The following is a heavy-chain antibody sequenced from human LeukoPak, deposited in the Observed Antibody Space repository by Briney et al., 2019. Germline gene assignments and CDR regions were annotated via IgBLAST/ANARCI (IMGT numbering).Heavy chain of an antibody. CDR1: GYTFTGYY. V-gene: IGHV1-2*02. CDR2: INPNSGGT. J-gene: IGHJ6*02. D-gene: IGHD3-10*01. CDR3: ARDGYYGSGSYYRYCYSGMDV. Sequence: ASVKVSCKASGYTFTGYYMHWVRQAPGQGLEWMGWINPNSGGTNYAQKFQGRVTMTRDTSISTAYMELSRLRSDDTAVYYCARDGYYGSGSYYRYCYSGMDVWGQGTTVTVSS.